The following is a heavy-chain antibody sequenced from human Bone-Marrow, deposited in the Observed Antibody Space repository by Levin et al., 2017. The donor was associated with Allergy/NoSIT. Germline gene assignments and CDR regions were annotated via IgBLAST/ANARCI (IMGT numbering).Heavy chain of an antibody. D-gene: IGHD2/OR15-2a*01. CDR1: GYSFRSFQ. J-gene: IGHJ5*02. CDR2: INPATGDT. V-gene: IGHV1-2*02. CDR3: GRGNRSFDA. Sequence: ASVKVSCKAGGYSFRSFQIHWVRQASGEGLEWMGWINPATGDTMIAQNFQGRVTMTTDTSIALASMELTSLTSDDAAVYYCGRGNRSFDAWGQGSRVTVSS.